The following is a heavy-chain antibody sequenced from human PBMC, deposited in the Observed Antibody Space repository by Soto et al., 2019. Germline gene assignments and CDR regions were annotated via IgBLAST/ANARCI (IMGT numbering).Heavy chain of an antibody. CDR3: TRELRVAGDYYGMDV. V-gene: IGHV3-53*01. CDR2: IYSGGST. D-gene: IGHD6-19*01. J-gene: IGHJ6*02. CDR1: GFTVSSNY. Sequence: GGSLRLSCAASGFTVSSNYMSWVRQAPGKGLEWVSVIYSGGSTYYADSVKGRFTISRDNSKNTLYLQMNSLRAEDTAVYYCTRELRVAGDYYGMDVWGQGTTVTVSS.